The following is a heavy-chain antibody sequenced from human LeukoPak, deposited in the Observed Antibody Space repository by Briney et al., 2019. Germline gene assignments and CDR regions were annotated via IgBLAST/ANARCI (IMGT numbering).Heavy chain of an antibody. D-gene: IGHD3-10*01. Sequence: PGESLRLSCAASGFTFSSYNMDWVRQAPGKGLEWVSYISRASNIIHYTDSVKGRFTISRDNTKNSLYLQMNSLRAEDTAVYYCAKPRNAVYYGAFDIWGQGTMVTVSS. V-gene: IGHV3-48*04. CDR1: GFTFSSYN. CDR2: ISRASNII. CDR3: AKPRNAVYYGAFDI. J-gene: IGHJ3*02.